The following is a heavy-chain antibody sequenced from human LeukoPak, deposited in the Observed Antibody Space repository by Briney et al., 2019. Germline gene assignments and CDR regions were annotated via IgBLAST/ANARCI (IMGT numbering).Heavy chain of an antibody. D-gene: IGHD2-21*02. CDR1: GGTFSSYA. CDR3: ARERPSGDSFDY. V-gene: IGHV1-69*13. J-gene: IGHJ4*02. Sequence: ASVNVSCKASGGTFSSYAISWVRQAPGQGLEWMGGIIPIFGTANYAQKFQGRVTITADESTSTAYMELSSLRSEDTAVYYCARERPSGDSFDYWGQGTLVTVSS. CDR2: IIPIFGTA.